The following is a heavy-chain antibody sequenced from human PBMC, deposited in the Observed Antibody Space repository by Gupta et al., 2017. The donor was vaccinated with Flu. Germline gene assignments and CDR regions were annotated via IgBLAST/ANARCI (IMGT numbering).Heavy chain of an antibody. Sequence: YGGSFNDYYWSWIRQPPGKGPEWIGEINHGGSTNYNVSRKSRITMSIDTSNKPFSLKLSSVTAADTAVYFCARGVYSWTSYYYFDYGGQGTLVTVSS. D-gene: IGHD1-26*01. V-gene: IGHV4-34*01. J-gene: IGHJ4*02. CDR2: INHGGST. CDR1: GGSFNDYY. CDR3: ARGVYSWTSYYYFDY.